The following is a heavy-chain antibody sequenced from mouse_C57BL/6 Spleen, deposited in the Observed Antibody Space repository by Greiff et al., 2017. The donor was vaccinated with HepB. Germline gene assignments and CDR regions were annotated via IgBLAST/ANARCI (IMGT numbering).Heavy chain of an antibody. V-gene: IGHV1-82*01. CDR1: GYAFSSSW. D-gene: IGHD1-1*01. J-gene: IGHJ1*03. Sequence: QVQLKESGPELVKPGASVKISCKASGYAFSSSWMNWVKQRPGKGLEWIGRIYPGDGDTNYNGKFKGKATLTAGKSSSTAYMQLSSLTSEDSAVYFCARGGTTVDWYFDVWGTGTTVTVSS. CDR2: IYPGDGDT. CDR3: ARGGTTVDWYFDV.